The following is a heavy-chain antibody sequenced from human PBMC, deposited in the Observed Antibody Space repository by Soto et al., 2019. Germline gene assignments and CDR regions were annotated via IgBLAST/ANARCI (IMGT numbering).Heavy chain of an antibody. CDR1: GGSFSGYY. V-gene: IGHV4-34*01. CDR2: INHSGST. J-gene: IGHJ6*02. D-gene: IGHD2-2*01. Sequence: SETLSLTCAVYGGSFSGYYWSWIRQPPGKGLEWIGEINHSGSTNYNPSLKSRVTISVDTSKNQFSLKLSSVTAADTAVYYCARHWGTNYYYGMDVWGQGTTVTVSS. CDR3: ARHWGTNYYYGMDV.